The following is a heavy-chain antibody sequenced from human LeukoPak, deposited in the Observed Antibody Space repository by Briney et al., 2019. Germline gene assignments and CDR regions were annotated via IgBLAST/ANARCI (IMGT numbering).Heavy chain of an antibody. CDR2: ISSSSSYI. Sequence: GGSLRLSCAASGFIFSNYAMTWVRQAPGKGLEWVSSISSSSSYIYYADSVKGRFTISRDNAKNSLYLQMNSLRAEDTAVYYCARDLRPPLRFLEWLLGAFDIWGQGTMVTVSS. D-gene: IGHD3-3*01. CDR3: ARDLRPPLRFLEWLLGAFDI. J-gene: IGHJ3*02. CDR1: GFIFSNYA. V-gene: IGHV3-21*01.